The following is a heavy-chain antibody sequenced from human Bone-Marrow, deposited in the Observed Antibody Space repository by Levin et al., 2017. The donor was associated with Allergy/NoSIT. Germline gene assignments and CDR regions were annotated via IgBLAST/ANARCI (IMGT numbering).Heavy chain of an antibody. CDR2: IYTRGNT. CDR1: GGSIRNYY. J-gene: IGHJ4*02. V-gene: IGHV4-4*07. Sequence: ESLKISCSVSGGSIRNYYWSWVRPPAGKGLEWIGRIYTRGNTNYNPSLESRVTMSVDTSKNQFSLRLTSVTAADTAVYYCARDYDFWSGYIGSDYWGPGTQVTVSS. D-gene: IGHD3-3*01. CDR3: ARDYDFWSGYIGSDY.